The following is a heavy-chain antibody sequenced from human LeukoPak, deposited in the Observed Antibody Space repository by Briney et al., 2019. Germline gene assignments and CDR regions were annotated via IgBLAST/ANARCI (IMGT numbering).Heavy chain of an antibody. CDR1: GFTFSSYS. D-gene: IGHD2-15*01. V-gene: IGHV3-21*01. J-gene: IGHJ4*02. CDR2: ISSSSSYI. CDR3: ARSLGYCSGGSCYSSYNY. Sequence: GGPLRLSCAASGFTFSSYSMNWVRQAPGKGLEWVSSISSSSSYIYYADSVKGRFTISRDNAKNSLYLQMNSLRAEDTAVYCCARSLGYCSGGSCYSSYNYWGQGTLVTVSS.